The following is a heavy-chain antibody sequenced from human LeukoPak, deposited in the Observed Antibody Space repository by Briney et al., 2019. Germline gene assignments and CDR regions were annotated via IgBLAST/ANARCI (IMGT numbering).Heavy chain of an antibody. V-gene: IGHV3-30-3*01. Sequence: GRSLRLSCAASGFTFSSYAMPWVRQAPGKGLEWVAVISYDGSNKYYADSVKGRFTISRDNSKNTLYLQMNSLRAEDTAVYYCARVDYGDYLTVDYWGQGTLVTVSS. CDR2: ISYDGSNK. D-gene: IGHD4-17*01. CDR1: GFTFSSYA. J-gene: IGHJ4*02. CDR3: ARVDYGDYLTVDY.